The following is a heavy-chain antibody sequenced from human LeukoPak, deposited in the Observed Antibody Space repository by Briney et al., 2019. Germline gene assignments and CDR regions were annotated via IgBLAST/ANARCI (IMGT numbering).Heavy chain of an antibody. CDR2: IYYSGST. D-gene: IGHD6-19*01. Sequence: SETLSLTCTVSGGSISSYYWSWIRQPPGKGLEWIGYIYYSGSTNYNPSLKSRVTISVDTSKNQFSLKLSSVTAADTAVYYCARGFGSGWDIFDYWGQGTLVTVSS. CDR1: GGSISSYY. V-gene: IGHV4-59*08. CDR3: ARGFGSGWDIFDY. J-gene: IGHJ4*02.